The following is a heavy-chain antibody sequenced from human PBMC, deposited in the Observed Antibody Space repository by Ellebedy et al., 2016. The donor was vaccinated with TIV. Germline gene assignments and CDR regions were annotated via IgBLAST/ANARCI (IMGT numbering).Heavy chain of an antibody. CDR2: IYYSGST. D-gene: IGHD6-13*01. J-gene: IGHJ6*02. CDR1: GGSISSSSYY. Sequence: SETLSLTXTVSGGSISSSSYYWGWIRQPPGKGLEWIGSIYYSGSTYYNPPLKSRVTISVDTSKNQFSLKLSSVTAADTAVYYCARGLYSSSWYSHYYYYGMDVWGQGTTVTVSS. V-gene: IGHV4-39*07. CDR3: ARGLYSSSWYSHYYYYGMDV.